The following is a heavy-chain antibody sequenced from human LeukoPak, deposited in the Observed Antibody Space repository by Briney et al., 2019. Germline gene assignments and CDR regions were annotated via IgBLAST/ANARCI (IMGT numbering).Heavy chain of an antibody. D-gene: IGHD6-19*01. CDR2: VYYSGST. V-gene: IGHV4-59*01. Sequence: SETLSLTCTVSGGSISTYYWTWIRQPPGKGLEWIGNVYYSGSTNYNPCLKSRVTISVDTSKNKFSLKLRSVTAADTAVYYCATSQSWLVPYSFDYWSQGTLVTVSS. CDR3: ATSQSWLVPYSFDY. J-gene: IGHJ4*02. CDR1: GGSISTYY.